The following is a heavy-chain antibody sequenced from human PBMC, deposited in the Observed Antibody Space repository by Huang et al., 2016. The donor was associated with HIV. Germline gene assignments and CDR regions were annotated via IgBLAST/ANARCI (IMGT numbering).Heavy chain of an antibody. CDR3: ARGQLGSYGDYDVLY. CDR2: IIPMFCKP. Sequence: QVQLVQSGAEVKTPGSSVKVSCKASVGTFSKYAISWVRKGPGQGLEWMGGIIPMFCKPNYARNVQGRVTITADDSTSTTYVEVSSLRSEDTALYYCARGQLGSYGDYDVLYWGQGTLVTVSS. D-gene: IGHD4-17*01. V-gene: IGHV1-69*13. CDR1: VGTFSKYA. J-gene: IGHJ4*02.